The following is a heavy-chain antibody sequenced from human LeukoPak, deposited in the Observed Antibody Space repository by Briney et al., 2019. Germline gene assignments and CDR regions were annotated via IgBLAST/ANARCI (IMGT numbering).Heavy chain of an antibody. J-gene: IGHJ4*02. CDR3: ARDSIYCSSTSCYRDY. Sequence: SGGSLRLSCAASGFTFSSYGMHWVRQAPGKGLEWVSSISSSSSYIYYADSVKGRFTISRDNAKNSLYLQMNSLRAEDTAVYYCARDSIYCSSTSCYRDYWGQGTLVTVSS. CDR2: ISSSSSYI. D-gene: IGHD2-2*02. V-gene: IGHV3-21*01. CDR1: GFTFSSYG.